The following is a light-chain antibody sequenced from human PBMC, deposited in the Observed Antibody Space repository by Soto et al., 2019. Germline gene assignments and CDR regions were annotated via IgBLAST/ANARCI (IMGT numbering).Light chain of an antibody. V-gene: IGKV3-20*01. Sequence: EIVLTQSPGTLSLSPGERATLSCRASQSVSSTYLAWYQQKPGQAPRLLIFGASSRATGIPDRFSGSGSGTDFTLTISRLEPEDFAVYYCQQYSSSWRTFGQGTKVEIK. J-gene: IGKJ1*01. CDR2: GAS. CDR3: QQYSSSWRT. CDR1: QSVSSTY.